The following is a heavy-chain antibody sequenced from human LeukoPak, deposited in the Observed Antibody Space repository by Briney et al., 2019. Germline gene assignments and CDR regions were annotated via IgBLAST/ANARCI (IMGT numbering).Heavy chain of an antibody. D-gene: IGHD1-1*01. J-gene: IGHJ4*02. Sequence: SETLSLTGTVSGGSISSYYWSWIRQPPGKGLEWIGYIYYSGSTNYNPSLKSRVTISVDTSKNQFSLKLSSVTAADTAVYYCARAQRGYFDYWGQGTLVTVSS. CDR1: GGSISSYY. CDR2: IYYSGST. CDR3: ARAQRGYFDY. V-gene: IGHV4-59*01.